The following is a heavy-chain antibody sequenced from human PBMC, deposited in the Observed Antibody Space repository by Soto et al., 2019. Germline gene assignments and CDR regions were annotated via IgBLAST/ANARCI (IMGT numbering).Heavy chain of an antibody. Sequence: QIQLVQSGPESKKPGASVKVSCQTSGYNFISYGLSWVRQAPGQGLEWMGWITPFNGNTNYAQTVRGKITMTTDTATNTGYLEVGNLKSDDTAVYYCVRDCSSLPNIGAQGTLVAVSS. D-gene: IGHD6-19*01. CDR2: ITPFNGNT. CDR1: GYNFISYG. V-gene: IGHV1-18*04. J-gene: IGHJ4*02. CDR3: VRDCSSLPNI.